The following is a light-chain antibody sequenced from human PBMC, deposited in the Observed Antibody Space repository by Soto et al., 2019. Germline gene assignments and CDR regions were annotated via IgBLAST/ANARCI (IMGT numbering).Light chain of an antibody. CDR3: QQYNTYTLT. CDR2: KAS. Sequence: DIQMTQSPSTLSASVGDRVTITCRASQTISSWLAWYQQRPGKAPNLLIYKASTLQSGVPSRFRGSGSGTEFSLTISSLQPDDFATYYCQQYNTYTLTFGGGTTVEIK. J-gene: IGKJ4*01. CDR1: QTISSW. V-gene: IGKV1-5*03.